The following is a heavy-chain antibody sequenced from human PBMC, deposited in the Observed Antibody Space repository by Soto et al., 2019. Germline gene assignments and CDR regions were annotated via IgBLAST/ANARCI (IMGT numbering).Heavy chain of an antibody. CDR1: GFTVSSNY. J-gene: IGHJ5*02. D-gene: IGHD2-21*01. CDR3: AREHIAFSGLDP. CDR2: IYSGGST. V-gene: IGHV3-53*02. Sequence: EVQLVETGGGLIQPGGSLRLSCAASGFTVSSNYMSWVRQAPGKGLEWVSVIYSGGSTYYADSVKGRFTISRDNSKSTLYLQMNSLRAEDTAVYYCAREHIAFSGLDPWGQGTLVTVSS.